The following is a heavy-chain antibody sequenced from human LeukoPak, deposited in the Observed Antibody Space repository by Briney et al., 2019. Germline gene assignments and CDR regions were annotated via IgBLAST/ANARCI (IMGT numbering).Heavy chain of an antibody. Sequence: GGSLRLSCAASGFTFSSYSMNWVRQAPGKGLEWVSSISSSSSYIYYADSVKGRFTISRDNAKNSLYLQMNSLRAEDTAVYYCARWGGTGTTSEDYWGQGTLVTVSS. D-gene: IGHD1-1*01. CDR2: ISSSSSYI. CDR3: ARWGGTGTTSEDY. V-gene: IGHV3-21*01. J-gene: IGHJ4*02. CDR1: GFTFSSYS.